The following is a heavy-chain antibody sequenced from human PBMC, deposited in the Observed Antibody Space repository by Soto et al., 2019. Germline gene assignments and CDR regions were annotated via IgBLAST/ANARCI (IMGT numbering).Heavy chain of an antibody. CDR1: GFTFSSYA. D-gene: IGHD2-15*01. V-gene: IGHV3-23*01. CDR2: ISGSGGST. J-gene: IGHJ4*02. CDR3: AKDVGDIVVVVAATTFDY. Sequence: GGSLRLSCAASGFTFSSYAMSWVRQAPGKGLEWVSAISGSGGSTYYADSVKGRFTISRDNSKNTLYLQMNSLRAEDTAVYYCAKDVGDIVVVVAATTFDYWGQGTLVTVSS.